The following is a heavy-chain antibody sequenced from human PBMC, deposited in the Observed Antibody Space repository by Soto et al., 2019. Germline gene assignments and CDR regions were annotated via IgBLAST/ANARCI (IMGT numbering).Heavy chain of an antibody. CDR1: GFTFDDYA. CDR2: ISWNSGSI. Sequence: EVQLVESGGGLVQPGRSLRLSCAASGFTFDDYAMHWVRQAPGKGLEWVSGISWNSGSIGYADSVKGRFTIYRDNAKNXXYRQRNSLRAEDTALYYCAKDIQLCSGYVSGGMDVWGQGTTVTVSS. V-gene: IGHV3-9*01. CDR3: AKDIQLCSGYVSGGMDV. J-gene: IGHJ6*02. D-gene: IGHD5-12*01.